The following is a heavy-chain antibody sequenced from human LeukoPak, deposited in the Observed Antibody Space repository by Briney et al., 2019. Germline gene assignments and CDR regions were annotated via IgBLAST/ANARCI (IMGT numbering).Heavy chain of an antibody. CDR1: GGSISSGGYY. CDR2: IYHSGST. CDR3: ARGRLSSGYWFDP. Sequence: SQTLSLTCTVSGGSISSGGYYWSWIRQPPGKGLEWIGYIYHSGSTYYNPSLKSRVTISEDTSKNQLSLKLSSVTAADTAVYYCARGRLSSGYWFDPWGQGTLVTVSS. D-gene: IGHD3-22*01. V-gene: IGHV4-30-2*01. J-gene: IGHJ5*02.